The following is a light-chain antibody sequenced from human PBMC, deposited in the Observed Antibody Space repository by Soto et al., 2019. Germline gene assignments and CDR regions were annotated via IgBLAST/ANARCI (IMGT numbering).Light chain of an antibody. J-gene: IGKJ3*01. V-gene: IGKV1-12*01. CDR3: QQADSFPFT. Sequence: DIQLTPSPSSVSASVGDRVTITYRASQDIGTLLAWYQQKPGKAPKLLIYVASNLQSGVPSRFSGAGSGTDFNLTITSLQPEDFATYHCQQADSFPFTYGPGTKGDF. CDR1: QDIGTL. CDR2: VAS.